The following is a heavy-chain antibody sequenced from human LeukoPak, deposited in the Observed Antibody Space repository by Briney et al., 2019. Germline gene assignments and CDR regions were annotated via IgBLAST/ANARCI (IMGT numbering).Heavy chain of an antibody. V-gene: IGHV4-38-2*02. D-gene: IGHD2-2*02. CDR1: DSSITSTYY. Sequence: SETLSLTCTVSDSSITSTYYWAWFRQPPGKGLEWIATVFRLQTVRTFNNPSLGSRVTMSLDPSHNQFSLNLTTVTAADTALYFCARVLHAPYLIDSWGQGTLVTVSS. CDR2: VFRLQTVRT. CDR3: ARVLHAPYLIDS. J-gene: IGHJ4*02.